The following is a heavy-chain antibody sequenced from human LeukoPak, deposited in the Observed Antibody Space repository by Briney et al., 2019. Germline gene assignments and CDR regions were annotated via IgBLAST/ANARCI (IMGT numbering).Heavy chain of an antibody. CDR3: TRHQWWLAPRNFDY. J-gene: IGHJ4*02. CDR1: GGSISSTGYY. CDR2: IYHSGST. Sequence: SETLSLTCTVSGGSISSTGYYWGWIRQSPGEGLEWIGTIYHSGSTYYNPSLKSRVTISVDTSKNQFSPKLSSVTAADMAVYYCTRHQWWLAPRNFDYWGQGTLVTVSS. D-gene: IGHD2-8*01. V-gene: IGHV4-39*01.